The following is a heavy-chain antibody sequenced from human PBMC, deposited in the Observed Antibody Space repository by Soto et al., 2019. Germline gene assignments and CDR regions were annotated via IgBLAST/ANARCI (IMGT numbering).Heavy chain of an antibody. CDR1: EFSFSSLW. V-gene: IGHV3-7*01. D-gene: IGHD3-3*01. Sequence: HPGGSLRLSCVASEFSFSSLWMTWVRQASGKGLEFLATINPDGSETYYVESVKGRFTISRDNAKNSVSLHMNSLGVEDTGLYYCTTDLNWSGTWGQGTMVTVSS. CDR2: INPDGSET. CDR3: TTDLNWSGT. J-gene: IGHJ5*01.